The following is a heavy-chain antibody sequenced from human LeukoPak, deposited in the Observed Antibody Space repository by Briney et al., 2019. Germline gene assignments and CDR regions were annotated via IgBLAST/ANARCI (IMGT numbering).Heavy chain of an antibody. J-gene: IGHJ4*02. CDR3: ARGDDFWSGYYFDY. CDR2: VYDDEST. D-gene: IGHD3-3*01. V-gene: IGHV4-59*01. CDR1: GGSIIGYY. Sequence: PSETLSLTCTVSGGSIIGYYWSWIRQSPGKGLEWIGYVYDDESTTYNPSLKSRVTIPLDTSKNQFSLKLRSVTAADTAVYYCARGDDFWSGYYFDYWGQGTLVTVSS.